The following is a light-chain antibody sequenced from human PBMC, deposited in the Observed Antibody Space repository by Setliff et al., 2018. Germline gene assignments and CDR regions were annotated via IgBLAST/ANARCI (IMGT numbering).Light chain of an antibody. Sequence: QSALTQPASVPGSPGQSITISCSGTSGDVGSYDLVSWYQQHPGKAPKLIIYAVSDRPSGVSNRFSGSKSGNTATLTISGLQTEDEADYYCNAYTSGSTYVFGTGTKVTVL. J-gene: IGLJ1*01. V-gene: IGLV2-14*03. CDR2: AVS. CDR1: SGDVGSYDL. CDR3: NAYTSGSTYV.